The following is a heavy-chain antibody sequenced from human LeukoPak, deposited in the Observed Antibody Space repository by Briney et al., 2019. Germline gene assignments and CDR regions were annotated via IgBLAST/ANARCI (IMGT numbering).Heavy chain of an antibody. CDR1: GGTFSSYA. J-gene: IGHJ4*02. CDR3: ARDRFGIRGDFDY. V-gene: IGHV1-69*04. Sequence: SVKVSCKASGGTFSSYAISWVRQAPGQGLEWMGRIIPILGIANYAQKFQGRVTITADKSTSTAYMELSSLRSEDTAVYYCARDRFGIRGDFDYWGQGTLVTVSS. D-gene: IGHD3-10*01. CDR2: IIPILGIA.